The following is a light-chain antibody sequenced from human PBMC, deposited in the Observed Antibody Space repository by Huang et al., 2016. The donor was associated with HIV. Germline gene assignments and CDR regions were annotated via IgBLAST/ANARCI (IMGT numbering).Light chain of an antibody. CDR3: QQVNSYPSLT. Sequence: IQLTQSPSSLSASVGDRVTITCRASQVIGSYLAWYQQKPGKAPKLLIYAASTLQSGVPSRFSGGGSGTDFTLTISSLQSDDFATYYCQQVNSYPSLTFGGGTKVDIK. CDR1: QVIGSY. J-gene: IGKJ4*01. CDR2: AAS. V-gene: IGKV1-9*01.